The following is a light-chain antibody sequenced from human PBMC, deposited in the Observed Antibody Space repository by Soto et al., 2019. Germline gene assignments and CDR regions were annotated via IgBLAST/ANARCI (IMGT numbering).Light chain of an antibody. CDR2: GAS. CDR1: QSVSSN. V-gene: IGKV3-15*01. CDR3: QQRSTWPT. Sequence: EIGMMQSPATLSVSQGERATLSCRASQSVSSNLAWYQQKPGQAPRLLIYGASTRATGIPARFSGSGSGTDFTLTISSLEPEDFALYYCQQRSTWPTFGQGTRLEIK. J-gene: IGKJ5*01.